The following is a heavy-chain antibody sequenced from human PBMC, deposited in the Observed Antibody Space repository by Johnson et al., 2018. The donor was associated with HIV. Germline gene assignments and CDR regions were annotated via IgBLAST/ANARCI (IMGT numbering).Heavy chain of an antibody. D-gene: IGHD5/OR15-5a*01. CDR1: RSSFSTYW. J-gene: IGHJ3*01. CDR3: ARDVYAGAHEN. Sequence: VLLVESGGGLVQPGGSLKLSCAASRSSFSTYWMAWVRQAPGKRLEWLTNIRQDGNEINYAESVKGRFTISRDNAKNSLYLQMNRLRAEDTAVYYCARDVYAGAHENWGQGTRVTVSS. V-gene: IGHV3-7*05. CDR2: IRQDGNEI.